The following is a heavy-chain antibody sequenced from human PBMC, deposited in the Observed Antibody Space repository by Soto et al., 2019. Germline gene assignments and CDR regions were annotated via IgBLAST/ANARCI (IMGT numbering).Heavy chain of an antibody. CDR3: VPRLVVPGSPSDY. Sequence: EVQLVESGGGLVQPGGSLRLSCVVSGFTFSSYSINWVRQAPGKGLEWVSYITTGRSTINYADSVKGLFTISRDKAKTSLYLQKTGLRDEDTAVYYCVPRLVVPGSPSDYWGQGTLVTVSS. J-gene: IGHJ4*02. V-gene: IGHV3-48*02. CDR1: GFTFSSYS. CDR2: ITTGRSTI. D-gene: IGHD3-16*01.